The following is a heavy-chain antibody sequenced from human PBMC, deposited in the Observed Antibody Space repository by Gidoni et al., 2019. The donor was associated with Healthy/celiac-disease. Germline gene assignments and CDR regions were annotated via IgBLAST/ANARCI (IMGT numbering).Heavy chain of an antibody. V-gene: IGHV3-49*04. CDR1: GFTFGDDA. D-gene: IGHD1-26*01. CDR2: IRSKAYGGTT. Sequence: EVQLVESGGGLVQPGRSLRLSCTASGFTFGDDAMSWVRQAPGKGLEWVGFIRSKAYGGTTEYAASVKGRFTISRDDSKSIAYLQMNSLKTEDTAVYYCTRDRAVEVLSTLAARGWGYWGQGTLVTVSS. J-gene: IGHJ4*02. CDR3: TRDRAVEVLSTLAARGWGY.